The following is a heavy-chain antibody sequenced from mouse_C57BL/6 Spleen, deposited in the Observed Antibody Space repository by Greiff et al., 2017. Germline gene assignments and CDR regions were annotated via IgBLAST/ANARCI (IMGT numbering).Heavy chain of an antibody. V-gene: IGHV1-69*01. CDR2: IDPSDSYT. J-gene: IGHJ4*01. D-gene: IGHD3-3*01. CDR3: ARGDLGGTMDY. Sequence: QVQLQQPGAELVMPGASVKLSCKASGYTFTSYWMHWVKQRPGQGLEWIGEIDPSDSYTNYNQKFKGQSTLTVDKSSSTAYMQISSLTAEDSAVYYCARGDLGGTMDYWGQGTSVTVSS. CDR1: GYTFTSYW.